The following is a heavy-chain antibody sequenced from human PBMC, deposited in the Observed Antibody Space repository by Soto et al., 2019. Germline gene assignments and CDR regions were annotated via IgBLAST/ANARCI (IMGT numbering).Heavy chain of an antibody. Sequence: QVQLVESGGGVVQPGRSLRLSCAASGFTFSSYGMHWVRQAPGKGLEWVAVTWYDGSNKYYADSVKGRFTISRDNSKNTLYLQMNSLRAEDTAVYYCARGTYSSAWYGFPNYWYFDLWGRGTLVTVSS. J-gene: IGHJ2*01. CDR2: TWYDGSNK. D-gene: IGHD6-19*01. V-gene: IGHV3-33*01. CDR3: ARGTYSSAWYGFPNYWYFDL. CDR1: GFTFSSYG.